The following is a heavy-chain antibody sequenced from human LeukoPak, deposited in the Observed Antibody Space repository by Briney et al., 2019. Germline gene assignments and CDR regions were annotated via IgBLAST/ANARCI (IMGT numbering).Heavy chain of an antibody. J-gene: IGHJ4*02. V-gene: IGHV1-69*13. CDR3: ARSVYDSSGYYPFDY. CDR2: IIPIFGTA. D-gene: IGHD3-22*01. Sequence: GASVKVSCKASGGTFSSYAISWVRQAPGQGLEWMGGIIPIFGTANYAQKFQGRVTITADVSTSTAYMELSSLRSEDTAVYYCARSVYDSSGYYPFDYWGQGTLVTVSS. CDR1: GGTFSSYA.